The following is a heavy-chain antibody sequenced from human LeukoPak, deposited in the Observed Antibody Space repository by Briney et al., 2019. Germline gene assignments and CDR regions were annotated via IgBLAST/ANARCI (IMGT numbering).Heavy chain of an antibody. CDR3: ARKYSSGWPS. V-gene: IGHV5-51*01. D-gene: IGHD6-19*01. CDR2: SYPDDSNA. J-gene: IGHJ4*02. CDR1: VYNLASYW. Sequence: GGSLKISCLGFVYNLASYWICGVRQMPGKGLEWRGNSYPDDSNARYSPSFQGQVTISADKSISTAYLQWSSLKASDTAIYYCARKYSSGWPSWGQGTLVTVSS.